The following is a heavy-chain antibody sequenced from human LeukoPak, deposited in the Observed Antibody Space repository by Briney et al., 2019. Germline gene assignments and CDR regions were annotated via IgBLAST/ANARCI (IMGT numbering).Heavy chain of an antibody. D-gene: IGHD2-2*01. CDR2: INPNSGGT. J-gene: IGHJ1*01. Sequence: ASVKVSCKASGYTFTGYYMHWVRQAPGQGLEWMGWINPNSGGTNYAQKFQGRVTMTRDTSISTAYMELSRLRSDDTAVYYCARVSHYCSSTSCYGDGYFQHWGQGTLVTVSS. V-gene: IGHV1-2*02. CDR3: ARVSHYCSSTSCYGDGYFQH. CDR1: GYTFTGYY.